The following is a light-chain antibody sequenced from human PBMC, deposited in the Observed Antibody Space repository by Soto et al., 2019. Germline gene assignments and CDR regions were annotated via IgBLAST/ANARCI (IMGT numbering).Light chain of an antibody. CDR2: DVS. CDR1: SSDIGGFDY. CDR3: SSFSTGSRPVL. J-gene: IGLJ2*01. Sequence: QSVLTQPASVSGSPGQSITISCTGTSSDIGGFDYVSWYQQHPGKAPKLIISDVSDRPSGISHRCSGSKSDNTASLTISGRQAEDEADYYCSSFSTGSRPVLFGGGTKLTVL. V-gene: IGLV2-14*01.